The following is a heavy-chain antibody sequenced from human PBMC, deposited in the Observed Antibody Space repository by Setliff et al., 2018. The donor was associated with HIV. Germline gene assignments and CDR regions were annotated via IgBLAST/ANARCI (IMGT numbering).Heavy chain of an antibody. CDR1: GGSISSYY. J-gene: IGHJ4*02. CDR3: AREYPYSSGWAFDY. D-gene: IGHD6-19*01. CDR2: IYYSGST. Sequence: PSETLSLTCTVSGGSISSYYWSWIRQPPGRGLEWIGYIYYSGSTNYNPSLKSRVTMSVDTSKNQFSLKLSSVTAADTAVYYCAREYPYSSGWAFDYWGQGTLVTVSS. V-gene: IGHV4-59*12.